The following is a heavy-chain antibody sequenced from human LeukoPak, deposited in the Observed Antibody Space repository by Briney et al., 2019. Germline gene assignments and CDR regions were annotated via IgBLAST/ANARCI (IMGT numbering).Heavy chain of an antibody. J-gene: IGHJ4*02. CDR3: AKESESYDSSGSTLDY. V-gene: IGHV3-30*02. CDR1: GFTFSSYG. CDR2: IRYDGSNK. Sequence: GGSLRLSCAASGFTFSSYGMNWVRQAPGKGLEWAAFIRYDGSNKYYADSVKGRFTISRDDSKNTLYLQMNSLRAEDTAVYYCAKESESYDSSGSTLDYWGQGTLVTVSS. D-gene: IGHD3-22*01.